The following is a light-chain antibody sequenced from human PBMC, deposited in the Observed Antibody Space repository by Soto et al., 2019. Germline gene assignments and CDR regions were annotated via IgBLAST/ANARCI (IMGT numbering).Light chain of an antibody. CDR3: QQSYSTPSIT. Sequence: DIQMTQSPSTLSGSVGDRVTITCRASQTISSWLAWYQQKPGKAPKLLIYKASTLKSGVPSRFSGSGSGTEFTLTISSLQPDDVATYYCQQSYSTPSITFGQGTDWRL. CDR2: KAS. CDR1: QTISSW. V-gene: IGKV1-5*03. J-gene: IGKJ5*01.